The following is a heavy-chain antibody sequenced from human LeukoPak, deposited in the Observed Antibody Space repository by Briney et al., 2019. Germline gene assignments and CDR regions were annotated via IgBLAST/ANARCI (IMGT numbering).Heavy chain of an antibody. J-gene: IGHJ4*01. CDR3: ATGVTLDY. CDR2: ISSTSAYI. V-gene: IGHV3-21*01. CDR1: GFTFSSHR. Sequence: GGSLRLSCAASGFTFSSHRIHCVRQAPGRGLQWVSSISSTSAYIDYADSVKGRFTISRDNAKNSLFLQMNSLRVEDTAMYYCATGVTLDYWGHGTLVAVSS. D-gene: IGHD3-10*01.